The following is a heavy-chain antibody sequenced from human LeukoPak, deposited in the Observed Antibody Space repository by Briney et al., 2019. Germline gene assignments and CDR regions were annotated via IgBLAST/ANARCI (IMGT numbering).Heavy chain of an antibody. CDR1: GYTFTSYY. V-gene: IGHV1-46*01. Sequence: ASVKVSCKASGYTFTSYYMHWVRQPPGLGLQWMGIFNPSGGDTSYAQKFQGRVTTTRDTSTSTVYMEVVSLRSEDTAVYYCARGCRVVPGVHNVGMTSYYNGMDVWGQGTTVTVSS. J-gene: IGHJ6*02. D-gene: IGHD2-2*01. CDR3: ARGCRVVPGVHNVGMTSYYNGMDV. CDR2: FNPSGGDT.